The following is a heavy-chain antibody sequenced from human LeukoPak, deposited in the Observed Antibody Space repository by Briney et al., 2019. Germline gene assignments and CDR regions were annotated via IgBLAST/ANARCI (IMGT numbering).Heavy chain of an antibody. CDR1: GGSISSYY. CDR2: IYTSGST. D-gene: IGHD3-10*01. J-gene: IGHJ4*02. V-gene: IGHV4-4*07. CDR3: ARHSLWFGELDY. Sequence: TETLSLTCTVSGGSISSYYWSWIRQPAGKGLELIGRIYTSGSTNYNPSLKSRFTISVDTSKNQFSLKLSSVTAADTAVYYCARHSLWFGELDYWGQGTLVTVSS.